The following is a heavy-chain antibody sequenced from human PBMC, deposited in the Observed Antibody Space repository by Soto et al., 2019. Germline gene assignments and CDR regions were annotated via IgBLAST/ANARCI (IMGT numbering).Heavy chain of an antibody. D-gene: IGHD3-22*01. Sequence: SETLSLTCTVSGGSISSYYCSWIRQPAGKGLEWIGRIYTSGSTNYNPSLKSRVTMSVDTSKTQFSLKLSSVTAADTAIYYCARDSSGYYYLFDYWGQGTLVTVSS. CDR3: ARDSSGYYYLFDY. J-gene: IGHJ4*02. CDR1: GGSISSYY. CDR2: IYTSGST. V-gene: IGHV4-4*07.